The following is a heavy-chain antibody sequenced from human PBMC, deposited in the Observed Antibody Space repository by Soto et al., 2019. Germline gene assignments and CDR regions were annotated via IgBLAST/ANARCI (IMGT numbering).Heavy chain of an antibody. CDR1: GGSISGYY. Sequence: SETLSLTCIVSGGSISGYYWSWIRQPAGKELEWIGRIYSDGTTNYNPSLKGRGTMSVDTSKKQISLELTSVTAADTAMYYCARDRGYRSGSFGSWGQGVLVTVSS. J-gene: IGHJ5*02. CDR2: IYSDGTT. CDR3: ARDRGYRSGSFGS. V-gene: IGHV4-4*07. D-gene: IGHD5-18*01.